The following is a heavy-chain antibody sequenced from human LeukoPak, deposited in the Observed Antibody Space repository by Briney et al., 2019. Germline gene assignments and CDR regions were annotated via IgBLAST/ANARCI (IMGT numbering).Heavy chain of an antibody. CDR2: INPNSGGT. D-gene: IGHD1-26*01. V-gene: IGHV1-2*02. CDR1: GYTFTGYY. J-gene: IGHJ4*02. Sequence: ASVKVFCKASGYTFTGYYMHWVRQAPGQGLEWMGWINPNSGGTNYAQKFQGRVTMTRDTSISTAYMELSRLRSDDTAVYYCARGGWELQPVIDYWGQGTLVTVSS. CDR3: ARGGWELQPVIDY.